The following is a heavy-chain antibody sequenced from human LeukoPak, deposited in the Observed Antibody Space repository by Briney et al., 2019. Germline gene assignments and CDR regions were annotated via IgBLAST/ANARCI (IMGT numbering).Heavy chain of an antibody. D-gene: IGHD6-13*01. Sequence: GGSLRLSWAASGFTFSGYSMNWVRQAPGKGLEWVSSISSSSSYIYYADSVKGRFTISRDNAKNSLYLQMNSLRAEDTAVYYCARDLPLAAADPKADYWGQGTLVTVSS. J-gene: IGHJ4*02. V-gene: IGHV3-21*01. CDR2: ISSSSSYI. CDR3: ARDLPLAAADPKADY. CDR1: GFTFSGYS.